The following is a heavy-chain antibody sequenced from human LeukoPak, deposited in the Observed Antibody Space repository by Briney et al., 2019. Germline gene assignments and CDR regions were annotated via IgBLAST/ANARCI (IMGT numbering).Heavy chain of an antibody. CDR2: ISGSGGST. Sequence: GGSLRLSCATSGFSFSSYGMSWVRQAPGKGLEWVSAISGSGGSTYYADSVKGRFTISRDNSKNTLYLQMNSLRAEDTAVYYCAKAMPVEHYMDVWGKGTTVTISS. D-gene: IGHD2-2*01. CDR1: GFSFSSYG. J-gene: IGHJ6*03. V-gene: IGHV3-23*01. CDR3: AKAMPVEHYMDV.